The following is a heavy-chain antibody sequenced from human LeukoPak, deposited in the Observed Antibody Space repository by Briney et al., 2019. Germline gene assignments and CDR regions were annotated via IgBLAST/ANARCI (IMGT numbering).Heavy chain of an antibody. D-gene: IGHD3-22*01. J-gene: IGHJ4*02. CDR3: ARRGTDYYDSSGYYHDFDY. CDR1: GGSISSSSYY. V-gene: IGHV4-39*01. CDR2: IYHSGST. Sequence: KSSETLSLTCTVSGGSISSSSYYWGWIRQPPGKGLEWIGSIYHSGSTYYNPSLKSRVTISVDTSKNQFSLKLSSVTAADTAVYYCARRGTDYYDSSGYYHDFDYWGQGTLVTVSS.